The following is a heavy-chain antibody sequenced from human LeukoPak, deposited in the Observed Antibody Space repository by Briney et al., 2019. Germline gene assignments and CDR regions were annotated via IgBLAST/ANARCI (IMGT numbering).Heavy chain of an antibody. V-gene: IGHV3-30*04. CDR2: ISYDGSNK. Sequence: GRSLRLSCAASGFTFSNYAMHWVRQAPDKGLEWVAVISYDGSNKYYADSVKGRFTISRDNSKNTLYLQMNRLRAEDTAVYYCARDSYGADYSGQGTLVTVSS. D-gene: IGHD4-17*01. J-gene: IGHJ4*02. CDR3: ARDSYGADY. CDR1: GFTFSNYA.